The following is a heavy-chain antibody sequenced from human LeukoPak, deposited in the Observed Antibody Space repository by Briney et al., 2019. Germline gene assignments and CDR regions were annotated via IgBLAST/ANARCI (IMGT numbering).Heavy chain of an antibody. J-gene: IGHJ4*02. CDR2: IIPILGIA. D-gene: IGHD6-19*01. Sequence: ASVKVSCKASGGTFSSYAISWVRQAPGQGLEWMGRIIPILGIANYAQKFQGRVTITADKSTSTAYMELSSLRSEDTAVYYCAREGFSSGWFYHFDYWGQGTLVTVSS. V-gene: IGHV1-69*04. CDR1: GGTFSSYA. CDR3: AREGFSSGWFYHFDY.